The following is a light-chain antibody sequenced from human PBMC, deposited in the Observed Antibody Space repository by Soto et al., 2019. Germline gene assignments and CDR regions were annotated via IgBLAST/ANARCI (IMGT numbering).Light chain of an antibody. V-gene: IGLV2-14*01. Sequence: QSALTQPASVSGSPGQSVAISCTGTSSDVGAYNYISWYQQHPGKAPKLLLSEVSNRPSGVSDRFSGSKSVNTASLTISGLQAEDEADYYCSSLTTSFTYVFGTGTKVTVL. CDR2: EVS. CDR3: SSLTTSFTYV. J-gene: IGLJ1*01. CDR1: SSDVGAYNY.